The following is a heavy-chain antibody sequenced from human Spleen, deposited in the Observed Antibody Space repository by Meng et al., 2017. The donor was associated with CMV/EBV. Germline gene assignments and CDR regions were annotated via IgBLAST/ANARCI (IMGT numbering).Heavy chain of an antibody. V-gene: IGHV3-21*06. D-gene: IGHD2-2*01. CDR2: ITSSSAYI. CDR3: AREQHRYSSTGDLAYYLDS. Sequence: GESLKISCVASGFTFTDYTMNWVRQAPGKGLEWVSSITSSSAYIYYADSVKGRFTISRDYTKNSLFLQMDSLQADDTAVYYCAREQHRYSSTGDLAYYLDSWGQGTLVTVSS. CDR1: GFTFTDYT. J-gene: IGHJ4*02.